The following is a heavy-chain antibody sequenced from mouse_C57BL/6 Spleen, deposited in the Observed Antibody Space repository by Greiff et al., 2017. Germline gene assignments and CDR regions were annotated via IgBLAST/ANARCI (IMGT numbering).Heavy chain of an antibody. Sequence: EVKLMESGGGLVQPGGSMKLSCVASGFTFSNYWMNWVRQSPEKGLEWVAQIRLKSDNYATHYAESVKGRFTISRDDSKSSVYLQMNNLRAEDTGIYYCTGDGYYYYAMDYWGQGTSVTVSS. J-gene: IGHJ4*01. CDR3: TGDGYYYYAMDY. CDR2: IRLKSDNYAT. CDR1: GFTFSNYW. D-gene: IGHD2-3*01. V-gene: IGHV6-3*01.